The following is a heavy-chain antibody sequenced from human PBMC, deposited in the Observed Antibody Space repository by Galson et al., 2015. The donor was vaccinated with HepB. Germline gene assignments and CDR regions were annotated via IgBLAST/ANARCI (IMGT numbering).Heavy chain of an antibody. CDR3: ARDLGGKEGITIFGVVFDY. J-gene: IGHJ4*02. CDR1: GGTFSSYA. CDR2: IIPILGIA. Sequence: SVKVSCKASGGTFSSYAISWVRQAPGQGLEWMGRIIPILGIANYAQKFQGRVTITADKSTSTAYMELSSLRSEDTAVYYCARDLGGKEGITIFGVVFDYWGQGTLVTVSS. V-gene: IGHV1-69*04. D-gene: IGHD3-3*01.